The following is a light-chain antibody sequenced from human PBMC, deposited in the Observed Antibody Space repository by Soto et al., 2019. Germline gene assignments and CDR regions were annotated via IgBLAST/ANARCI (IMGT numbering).Light chain of an antibody. V-gene: IGKV1-39*01. J-gene: IGKJ4*01. CDR3: QQGYSIPLT. Sequence: DIQMTQSPSSLSASVGDRVTITCRASQSISSYVNWYQQKPGKAPKLLIYAASSLQSGVPSRFSGSESGTDLTLSISSLQPEDVATYYCQQGYSIPLTFGGGTKVEIK. CDR1: QSISSY. CDR2: AAS.